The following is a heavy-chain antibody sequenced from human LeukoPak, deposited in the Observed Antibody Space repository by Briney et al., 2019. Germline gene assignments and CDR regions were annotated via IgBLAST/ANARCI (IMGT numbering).Heavy chain of an antibody. Sequence: GGSLRLSCAASGFTFSSYGMHWVRQAPGKGLEWVAVISYDGSNKYYADSVKGRFTISRDNSKNTLYLQMNSLRAEDTAVYYCAKVAITTVKHYYYYYMDVWGKGTTVTVSS. J-gene: IGHJ6*03. CDR3: AKVAITTVKHYYYYYMDV. D-gene: IGHD4-11*01. CDR2: ISYDGSNK. V-gene: IGHV3-30*18. CDR1: GFTFSSYG.